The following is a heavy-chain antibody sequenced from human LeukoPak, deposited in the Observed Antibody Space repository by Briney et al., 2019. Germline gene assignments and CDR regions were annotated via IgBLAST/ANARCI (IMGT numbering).Heavy chain of an antibody. CDR1: GFTFSSYA. Sequence: GGSLRLSCAASGFTFSSYAMNWVRQAPGKGLEWVSSISDSSSYIYYADSVKGRFTISRHNAKNSLYLQMDSLRAEDTAVYYCARHGDGYNWASNDYWGQGTLVTVSS. V-gene: IGHV3-21*01. D-gene: IGHD5-24*01. CDR2: ISDSSSYI. CDR3: ARHGDGYNWASNDY. J-gene: IGHJ4*02.